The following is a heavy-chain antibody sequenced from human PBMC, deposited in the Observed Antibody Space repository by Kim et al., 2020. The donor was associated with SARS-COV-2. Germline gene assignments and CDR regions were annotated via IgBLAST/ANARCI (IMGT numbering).Heavy chain of an antibody. D-gene: IGHD6-19*01. Sequence: GGSLRLSCAASGFTFSSYAMHWVRQAPGKGLEWVAVISYDGSNKYYADSVKGRFTISRDNSKNTLYLQMNSLRAEDTAVYYCARERAVAGVDYWGQGTLV. J-gene: IGHJ4*02. CDR3: ARERAVAGVDY. V-gene: IGHV3-30*04. CDR2: ISYDGSNK. CDR1: GFTFSSYA.